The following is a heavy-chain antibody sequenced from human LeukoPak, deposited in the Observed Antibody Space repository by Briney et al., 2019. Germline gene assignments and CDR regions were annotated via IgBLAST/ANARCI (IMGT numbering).Heavy chain of an antibody. CDR1: GGSISSYY. V-gene: IGHV4-59*01. J-gene: IGHJ4*02. Sequence: SETLSPTCTVSGGSISSYYWSWIRQPPGKGLEWIGYTYYSGSTNYNPSLKSRVTISVDTSKNQFSLKLSSVTAADTAVYYCARAGYSSSWAHYFDYWGQGTLVTVSS. D-gene: IGHD6-13*01. CDR3: ARAGYSSSWAHYFDY. CDR2: TYYSGST.